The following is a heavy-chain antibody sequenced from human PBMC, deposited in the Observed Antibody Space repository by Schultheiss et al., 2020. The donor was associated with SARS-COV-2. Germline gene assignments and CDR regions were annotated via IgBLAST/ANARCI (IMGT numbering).Heavy chain of an antibody. V-gene: IGHV4-31*03. CDR3: ARDGIGDSGGGRGWFDP. D-gene: IGHD6-19*01. J-gene: IGHJ5*02. CDR1: GGSISSGGYY. Sequence: SQTLSLTCTVSGGSISSGGYYWSWIRQHPGKGLEWIGYIYYSGSTNYNPSLKSRVTISVDTSKNQFSLKLSSVTAADTAVYYCARDGIGDSGGGRGWFDPWGQGTLVTVSS. CDR2: IYYSGST.